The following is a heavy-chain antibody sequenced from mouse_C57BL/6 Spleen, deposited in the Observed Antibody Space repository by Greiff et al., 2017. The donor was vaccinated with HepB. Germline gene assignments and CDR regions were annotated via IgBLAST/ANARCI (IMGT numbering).Heavy chain of an antibody. J-gene: IGHJ1*03. CDR2: IDPSDSDT. CDR3: TIITTVVATDWYFDG. CDR1: GYTFTSYW. V-gene: IGHV1-52*01. Sequence: QVQLQQPGAELVRPGSSVKLSCKASGYTFTSYWMHWVKQRPIQGLEWIGNIDPSDSDTNYNQKFKDKATLTVDKSASTAYMQLSSLTSEDSAVYYGTIITTVVATDWYFDGWGTGTTVTVSS. D-gene: IGHD1-1*01.